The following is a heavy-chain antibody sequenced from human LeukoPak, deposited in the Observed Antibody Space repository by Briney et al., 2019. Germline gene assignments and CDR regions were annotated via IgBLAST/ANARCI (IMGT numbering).Heavy chain of an antibody. Sequence: PGGSLRLSCAASGFTVSNSWMFWVRQAPGKGLMYVSEINNDGNRIRYVDSVKGRFTISRDGAKNTLFLQMNSLRDDDAVMYYCARGGLPGGFDYWGQGILVTVSS. CDR1: GFTVSNSW. V-gene: IGHV3-74*01. J-gene: IGHJ4*02. D-gene: IGHD7-27*01. CDR3: ARGGLPGGFDY. CDR2: INNDGNRI.